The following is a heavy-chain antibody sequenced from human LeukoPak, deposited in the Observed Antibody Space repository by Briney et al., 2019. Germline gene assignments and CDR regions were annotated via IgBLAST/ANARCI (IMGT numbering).Heavy chain of an antibody. CDR2: ISWNSGSI. Sequence: GGSLRLSCAASGFTFDDYAMHWVRQAPGKGLEWVSGISWNSGSIGYADSVKGRFTISRDNAKNSLYLQMNSLRAEDTALYYCAKDVSYGDYSLFDYWGQGTLVTVSS. CDR3: AKDVSYGDYSLFDY. CDR1: GFTFDDYA. J-gene: IGHJ4*02. D-gene: IGHD4-17*01. V-gene: IGHV3-9*01.